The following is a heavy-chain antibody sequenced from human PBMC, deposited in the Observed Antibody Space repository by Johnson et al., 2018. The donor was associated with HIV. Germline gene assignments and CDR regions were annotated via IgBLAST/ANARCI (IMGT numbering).Heavy chain of an antibody. V-gene: IGHV3-66*01. CDR2: IYSGGST. J-gene: IGHJ3*02. D-gene: IGHD3-22*01. CDR3: AREEVVVPGHDAFDI. CDR1: GFTVSSNY. Sequence: VQLLESGGGLVKPGGSLRLSCAASGFTVSSNYMSWVRQAPGKGLEWVSVIYSGGSTYYADSVKGRFTISRDNSKNTLYLQRNSLRAEDTAVYYCAREEVVVPGHDAFDIWGQGTMVTVSS.